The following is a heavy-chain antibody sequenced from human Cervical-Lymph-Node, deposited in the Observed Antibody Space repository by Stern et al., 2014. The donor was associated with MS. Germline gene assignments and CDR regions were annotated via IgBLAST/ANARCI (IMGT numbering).Heavy chain of an antibody. CDR1: GFTFSNYW. CDR3: ARAVRELGT. J-gene: IGHJ5*02. CDR2: IKTNGSEK. V-gene: IGHV3-7*01. Sequence: EVQLVESGGGLVQPGESLRLSCAVSGFTFSNYWMTWVRQAPGKGLEGVASIKTNGSEKYYVASVKGRFTISRDNLKNSMFLKLHSLRAEDTAVYYCARAVRELGTWGQGTLVTVSS. D-gene: IGHD1-7*01.